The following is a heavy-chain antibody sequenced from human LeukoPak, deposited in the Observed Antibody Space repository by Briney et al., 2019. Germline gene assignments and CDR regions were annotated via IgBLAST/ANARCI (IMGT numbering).Heavy chain of an antibody. V-gene: IGHV3-23*01. CDR3: AKDYGPYSSGWWRDY. Sequence: PGGSLRLSCAASGFTFSSYAMSWVRQAPGKGLEWVSAISGSGGSTYYADSVKGRFTISRDNSKNTLYLQMNSLRAEDTAVYYCAKDYGPYSSGWWRDYWGQGTLVTVSS. CDR2: ISGSGGST. CDR1: GFTFSSYA. J-gene: IGHJ4*02. D-gene: IGHD6-19*01.